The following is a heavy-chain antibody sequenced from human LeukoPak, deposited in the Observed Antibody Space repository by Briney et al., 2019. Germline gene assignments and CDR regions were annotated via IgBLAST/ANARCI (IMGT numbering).Heavy chain of an antibody. Sequence: SETLSLTCAVYGGSFSGYYWSWIRQPPGKGLEWIGEINHSGSTNYNPSLKSRVTISVDTSKNQFSLKLSSVTAADTAVYYCARGPGYSGSYRGATFDPWGQGTLVTVSS. CDR3: ARGPGYSGSYRGATFDP. V-gene: IGHV4-34*01. CDR1: GGSFSGYY. CDR2: INHSGST. J-gene: IGHJ5*02. D-gene: IGHD1-26*01.